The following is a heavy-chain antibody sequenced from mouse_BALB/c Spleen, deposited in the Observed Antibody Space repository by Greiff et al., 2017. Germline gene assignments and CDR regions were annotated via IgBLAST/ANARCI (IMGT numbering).Heavy chain of an antibody. J-gene: IGHJ4*01. CDR2: ISTGGSYT. CDR3: TGGEDYYGSSENAMDY. Sequence: EVQLVESGGGLVKPGGSLKLSCAASGFTFTSYTMSWVRQTPEKRLEWVATISTGGSYTSYPDSVKGRFTISRDNAKNTLYLQMSSLKSEDTAMYYCTGGEDYYGSSENAMDYWGQGTSVTVSS. V-gene: IGHV5-6-4*01. CDR1: GFTFTSYT. D-gene: IGHD1-1*01.